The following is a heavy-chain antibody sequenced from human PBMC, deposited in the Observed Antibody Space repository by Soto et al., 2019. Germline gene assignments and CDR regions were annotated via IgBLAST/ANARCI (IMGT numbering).Heavy chain of an antibody. V-gene: IGHV4-59*08. J-gene: IGHJ4*02. Sequence: QVQLQESGPGLVKPSETLSLTCTVSGGSISNYYWSWIRQPPGKGLQWIGYIFSSGSTNYNPSLKSLVTISVNTSKNQLSLNLNSVTAADTAVYYCARQRRDFDYWGQGSLVTVSS. CDR1: GGSISNYY. CDR3: ARQRRDFDY. CDR2: IFSSGST.